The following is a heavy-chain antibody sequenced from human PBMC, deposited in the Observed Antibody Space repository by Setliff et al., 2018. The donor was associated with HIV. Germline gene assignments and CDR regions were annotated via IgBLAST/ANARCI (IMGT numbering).Heavy chain of an antibody. Sequence: ASVKVSCKASGYTFTSYGISWVRQAPGKGLEWMGWISAYNGNTNYAQKLQGRVTMTTDTSTSTAYMELRSLRSDDTAVYYCARCGGCSGWSYYYYYYMDVWGKGTTVTAP. D-gene: IGHD6-19*01. CDR1: GYTFTSYG. V-gene: IGHV1-18*01. J-gene: IGHJ6*03. CDR3: ARCGGCSGWSYYYYYYMDV. CDR2: ISAYNGNT.